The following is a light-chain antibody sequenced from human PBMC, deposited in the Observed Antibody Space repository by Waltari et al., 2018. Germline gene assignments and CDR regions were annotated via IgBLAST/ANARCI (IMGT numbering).Light chain of an antibody. J-gene: IGLJ2*01. CDR2: DVN. V-gene: IGLV2-14*03. CDR3: SAYISSSTLEL. Sequence: TSSDVGGYNYVSWYQQHPGKAPKLMIFDVNNRPSGVSNRFSGSKSGNTASLTISGLQAEDEADYYCSAYISSSTLELFGGGTRLTVL. CDR1: SSDVGGYNY.